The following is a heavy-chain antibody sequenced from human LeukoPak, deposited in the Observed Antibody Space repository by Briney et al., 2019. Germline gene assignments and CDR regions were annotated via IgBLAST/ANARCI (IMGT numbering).Heavy chain of an antibody. J-gene: IGHJ4*02. CDR1: GYTFTSYY. V-gene: IGHV1-18*04. CDR2: VSPYTGYA. CDR3: ARDTTTMVRGVSDY. D-gene: IGHD3-10*01. Sequence: GASVKVSCKESGYTFTSYYMHWVRQAPGQGLEWMGWVSPYTGYAEYAQKFQGRVTMTTDTSTTTAYMELRSLRSDDTALYYCARDTTTMVRGVSDYWGQGTMVTVSS.